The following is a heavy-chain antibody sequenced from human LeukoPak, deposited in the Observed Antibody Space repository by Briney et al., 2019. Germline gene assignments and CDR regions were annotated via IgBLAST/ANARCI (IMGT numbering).Heavy chain of an antibody. D-gene: IGHD3-10*01. V-gene: IGHV4-61*08. CDR3: ARARPVSSRFGHIFDY. CDR2: IYYSGST. Sequence: SQTLSLTCTVSGGSISSGGYYWSWIRQPPGKGLEWIGYIYYSGSTNYNPSLKSRVTISVDTSKNQFSLKLSSVTAADTAVYYCARARPVSSRFGHIFDYWGQGTLVTVSS. J-gene: IGHJ4*02. CDR1: GGSISSGGYY.